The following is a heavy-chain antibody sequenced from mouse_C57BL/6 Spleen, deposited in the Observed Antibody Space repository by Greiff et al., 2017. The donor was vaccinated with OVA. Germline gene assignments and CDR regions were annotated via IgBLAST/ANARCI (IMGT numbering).Heavy chain of an antibody. CDR1: GYTFTDYN. V-gene: IGHV1-18*01. CDR3: ARRDPDGYYFDY. CDR2: INPNNGGT. J-gene: IGHJ2*01. D-gene: IGHD2-3*01. Sequence: VQLQQSGPELVKPGASVKIPCKASGYTFTDYNMDWVKQSHGQSLEWIGDINPNNGGTIYNQKFKGKATLTVDKSSSTAYMELRSLTSEDTAVYYCARRDPDGYYFDYWGQGTTLTVSS.